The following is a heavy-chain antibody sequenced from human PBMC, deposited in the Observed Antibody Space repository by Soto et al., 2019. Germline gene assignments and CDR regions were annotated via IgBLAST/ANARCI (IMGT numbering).Heavy chain of an antibody. CDR3: ASRITMVRGRDYYYYYGMDV. CDR1: GGTFSSYA. CDR2: IIPIFGTA. J-gene: IGHJ6*02. Sequence: SVKVSCKASGGTFSSYAISWVRQAPGQGLEWMGGIIPIFGTANYAQKFQGRVTITADESTSTAYMELSSLRSEDTAVYYCASRITMVRGRDYYYYYGMDVRGQGTTVTVS. V-gene: IGHV1-69*13. D-gene: IGHD3-10*01.